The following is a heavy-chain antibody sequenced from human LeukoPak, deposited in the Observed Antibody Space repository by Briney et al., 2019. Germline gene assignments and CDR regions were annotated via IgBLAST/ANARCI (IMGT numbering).Heavy chain of an antibody. CDR3: AKDGVILAPGIYWYMDV. V-gene: IGHV3-30-3*02. CDR2: ISYDGSSK. D-gene: IGHD3-16*02. CDR1: GFTFSSYA. Sequence: PGGSLRLSCAASGFTFSSYAMHWVRQASGKGLEWVAVISYDGSSKYYADSVKGRFTTSRDNSKNTLYLEMNSLRAEDTAVFYCAKDGVILAPGIYWYMDVWGRGTTVTVSS. J-gene: IGHJ6*03.